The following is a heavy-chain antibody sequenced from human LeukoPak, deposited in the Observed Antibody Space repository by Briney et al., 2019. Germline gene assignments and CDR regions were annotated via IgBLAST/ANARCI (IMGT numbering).Heavy chain of an antibody. Sequence: GGSLRLSCAASGFTFSSYAMHWVRQAPGKGLEWVAVISYDGSNKYYADSVKGRFTISRDNSKNTLYLQMNSLRAEDTAVYYCARDRSSGWYSAADYWGQGTLVTVSS. CDR2: ISYDGSNK. CDR1: GFTFSSYA. V-gene: IGHV3-30-3*01. CDR3: ARDRSSGWYSAADY. D-gene: IGHD6-19*01. J-gene: IGHJ4*02.